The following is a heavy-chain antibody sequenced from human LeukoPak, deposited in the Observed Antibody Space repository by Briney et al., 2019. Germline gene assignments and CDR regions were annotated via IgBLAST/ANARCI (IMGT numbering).Heavy chain of an antibody. D-gene: IGHD4-17*01. Sequence: GGSLRLSCAASGFTFSSYGMHWVRQAPGKGLEWVAVIWDDGSEKYYADSVKGRFSISRDNSENTLSLQVNSLRAEDTAVYYCARGDYGDPYRYWGQGTLVTVSS. J-gene: IGHJ4*02. CDR3: ARGDYGDPYRY. CDR2: IWDDGSEK. CDR1: GFTFSSYG. V-gene: IGHV3-33*01.